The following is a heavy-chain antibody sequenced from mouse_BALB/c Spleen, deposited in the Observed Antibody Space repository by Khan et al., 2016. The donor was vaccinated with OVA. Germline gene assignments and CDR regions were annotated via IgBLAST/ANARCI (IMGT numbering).Heavy chain of an antibody. CDR2: IYPGSGSP. J-gene: IGHJ4*01. V-gene: IGHV1S22*01. D-gene: IGHD1-2*01. Sequence: LQQPGSELVSPGASVKLSCKTSGYTFSTYWMHWVKQRLGQGLKWIGNIYPGSGSPNYDEKFKSKATLTVDTSSTTAYMQLSSLTSEDSAVYYCTRGTTAPYVMDYWGQGTSVTVSS. CDR1: GYTFSTYW. CDR3: TRGTTAPYVMDY.